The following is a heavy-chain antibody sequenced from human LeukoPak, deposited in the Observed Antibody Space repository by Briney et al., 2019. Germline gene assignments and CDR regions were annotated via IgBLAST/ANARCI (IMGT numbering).Heavy chain of an antibody. D-gene: IGHD6-13*01. CDR3: ARGGSSFIFYYYYYMDV. Sequence: SETLSLTCTVSGGSISSYYWGWIRQPPGKGLEWVGSIYYSGSTYYNPSLKSRVTISVDTSKNQFSLKLSSVTAADTAVYYCARGGSSFIFYYYYYMDVWGKGTTVTVSS. J-gene: IGHJ6*03. V-gene: IGHV4-39*07. CDR1: GGSISSYY. CDR2: IYYSGST.